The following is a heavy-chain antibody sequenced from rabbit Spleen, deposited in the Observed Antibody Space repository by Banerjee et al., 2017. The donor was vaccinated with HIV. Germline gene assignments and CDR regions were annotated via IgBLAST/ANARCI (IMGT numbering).Heavy chain of an antibody. CDR2: IDGGSSGST. CDR1: GFSFSSSYW. V-gene: IGHV1S45*01. D-gene: IGHD4-1*01. J-gene: IGHJ4*01. CDR3: ARGAGSIGWGIDL. Sequence: QEQLEESGGDLVKPEGSLTLTCTASGFSFSSSYWICWVRQAPGKGLEWIACIDGGSSGSTYYASWAKGRFTISKTSSTTVTLQMTSLTAADTATYFCARGAGSIGWGIDLWGQGTLVTVS.